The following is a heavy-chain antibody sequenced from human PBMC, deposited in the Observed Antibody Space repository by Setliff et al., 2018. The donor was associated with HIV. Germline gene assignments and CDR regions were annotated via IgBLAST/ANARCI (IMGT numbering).Heavy chain of an antibody. CDR2: INHYGKT. J-gene: IGHJ4*02. CDR3: ARDGMVRGSKAFGY. V-gene: IGHV4-38-2*02. D-gene: IGHD3-10*01. Sequence: PSETLSLTCVVSNYSITNNYYWAWIRQPPGQGLEWIGSINHYGKTYYNPSLKSRVTISVDTSKNQFSLKLSSVTAADTAVYYCARDGMVRGSKAFGYWGQGTLVTAPQ. CDR1: NYSITNNYY.